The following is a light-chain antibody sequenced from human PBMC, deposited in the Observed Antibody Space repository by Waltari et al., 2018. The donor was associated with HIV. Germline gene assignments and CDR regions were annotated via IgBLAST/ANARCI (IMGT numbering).Light chain of an antibody. CDR2: KDT. CDR1: ALPKQY. CDR3: QSADSSGTWV. V-gene: IGLV3-25*03. Sequence: SYELTQPPSVSVSPGQTARITCSGDALPKQYAYWYPQKPGQAPVLVIYKDTERPSGIPERFSGSSSGTTVTLTISGVQAEDEADYYCQSADSSGTWVFGGGTKLTVL. J-gene: IGLJ3*02.